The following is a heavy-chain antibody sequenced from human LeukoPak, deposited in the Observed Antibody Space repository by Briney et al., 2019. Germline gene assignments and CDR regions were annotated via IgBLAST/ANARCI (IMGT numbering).Heavy chain of an antibody. CDR1: EYTYTGYY. CDR3: ARSEQFPYYMDV. Sequence: ASVKVSGKASEYTYTGYYLHWVRQAPGQGLEWMGWINPNSGGTNYAQNFQGRLTMTTDTSINTAYMELRRLRSDDTAVYYCARSEQFPYYMDVWGKGTTVTVSS. J-gene: IGHJ6*03. CDR2: INPNSGGT. D-gene: IGHD6-19*01. V-gene: IGHV1-2*02.